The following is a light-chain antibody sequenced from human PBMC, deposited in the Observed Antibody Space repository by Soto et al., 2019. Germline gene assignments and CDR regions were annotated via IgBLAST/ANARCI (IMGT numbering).Light chain of an antibody. CDR2: DAS. Sequence: DIQMTQSPSSLSASVGDRFTFTCRASQSISSWLAWYQQKPGKAPKLLIYDASSLESGVPSRFSGSGSGTDFTLTISSLQPEDFATYYCQQSYRTPRTFGQGTKVDIK. J-gene: IGKJ1*01. CDR3: QQSYRTPRT. V-gene: IGKV1-39*01. CDR1: QSISSW.